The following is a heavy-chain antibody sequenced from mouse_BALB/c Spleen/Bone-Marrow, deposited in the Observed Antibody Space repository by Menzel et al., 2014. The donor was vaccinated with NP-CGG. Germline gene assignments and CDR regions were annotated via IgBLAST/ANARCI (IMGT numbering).Heavy chain of an antibody. CDR2: INSNGGST. D-gene: IGHD2-4*01. Sequence: EVKLMESGGGLVQPGGSLKLSCAASGFTFSSYGMSWVRQTPDKRLELVATINSNGGSTYYPDSVMGRFTISRDNAKNTLYLQMSSLKSEDTAMYYCARDYDYDYWGQGTTLTVSS. CDR3: ARDYDYDY. J-gene: IGHJ2*01. CDR1: GFTFSSYG. V-gene: IGHV5-6-3*01.